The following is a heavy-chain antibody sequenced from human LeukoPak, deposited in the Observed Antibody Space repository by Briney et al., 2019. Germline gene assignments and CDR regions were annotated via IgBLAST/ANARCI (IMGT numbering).Heavy chain of an antibody. D-gene: IGHD3-16*01. CDR2: INHSGST. CDR3: ARCGYDYVWGSFYNWFDP. V-gene: IGHV4-34*01. J-gene: IGHJ5*02. CDR1: GGSFSGYY. Sequence: PSETLSLTCAVYGGSFSGYYWSWIRQPPGKGLEWIGEINHSGSTNCNPSLKSRVTISVDTSKNQFSLKLSSVTAADTAVYYCARCGYDYVWGSFYNWFDPWGQGTLVTVSS.